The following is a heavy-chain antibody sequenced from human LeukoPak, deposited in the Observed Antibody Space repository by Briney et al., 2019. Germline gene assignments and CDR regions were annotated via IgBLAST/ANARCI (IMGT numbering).Heavy chain of an antibody. Sequence: SETLSLTCTVSGGSISSSSYYWGWIRQPPGKGLEWIGSMYHSGITYYNPSLKSRVTTSVDTSKNQFSLKLSSVTAADTAVYYCARGERNSGNVDYWGQGTLVTVSS. CDR2: MYHSGIT. J-gene: IGHJ4*02. D-gene: IGHD3-10*01. CDR1: GGSISSSSYY. CDR3: ARGERNSGNVDY. V-gene: IGHV4-39*07.